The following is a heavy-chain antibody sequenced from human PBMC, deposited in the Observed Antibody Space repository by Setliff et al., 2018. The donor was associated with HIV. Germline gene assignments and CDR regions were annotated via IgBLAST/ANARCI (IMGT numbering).Heavy chain of an antibody. CDR2: INAYNGNT. V-gene: IGHV1-8*02. Sequence: ASVKVSCKASGYTFTSYGISWVRQAPGQGLEWMGWINAYNGNTGYAQKFQGRVTMTRNTSISTAYMELSSLRSEDTAVYYCATSVATFDSVDYWGQGTLVTVSS. CDR3: ATSVATFDSVDY. D-gene: IGHD1-26*01. CDR1: GYTFTSYG. J-gene: IGHJ4*02.